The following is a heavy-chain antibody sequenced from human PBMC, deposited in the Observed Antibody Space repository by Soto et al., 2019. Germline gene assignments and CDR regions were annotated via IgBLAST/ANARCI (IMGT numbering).Heavy chain of an antibody. CDR3: VRESGGGGYCSGTNCYGMDV. D-gene: IGHD2-15*01. V-gene: IGHV4-4*07. Sequence: QVQLQESGPGLVKPLETLSLTCTVSGGSINGYYWSWIRQPAGKGLEWIGRFYTSGTTNYNYNPPLKSRVTMSVDTSKNQFSLNLGSVTAADTAVYYCVRESGGGGYCSGTNCYGMDVWGQGTTVIVSS. CDR2: FYTSGTTNY. CDR1: GGSINGYY. J-gene: IGHJ6*02.